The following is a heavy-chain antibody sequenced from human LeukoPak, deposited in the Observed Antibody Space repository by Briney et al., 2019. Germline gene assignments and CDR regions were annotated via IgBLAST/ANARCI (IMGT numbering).Heavy chain of an antibody. Sequence: SGPTLVNPTQTLTLTCTFSGFSLSTRGVGVGWIRQPPGKAPEWLAPIYSDGDKRYSPSLKSRPTITTDTSKNQVVLTMTNMDPVDTATYYCTHRPGSIWFDPWGQGTLVTVSS. V-gene: IGHV2-5*02. CDR2: IYSDGDK. CDR1: GFSLSTRGVG. D-gene: IGHD3-10*01. CDR3: THRPGSIWFDP. J-gene: IGHJ5*02.